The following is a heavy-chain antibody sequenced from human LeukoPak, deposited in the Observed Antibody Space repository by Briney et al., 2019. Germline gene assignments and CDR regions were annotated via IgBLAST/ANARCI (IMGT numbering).Heavy chain of an antibody. CDR1: GFTFSSYA. CDR2: ISYDGSNK. CDR3: VGSGRAFDI. D-gene: IGHD3-10*01. J-gene: IGHJ3*02. Sequence: GGSLRLSCAASGFTFSSYAMHWVRQAPGKGLEWVAVISYDGSNKYYADSVKGRFTISRDNSKNSLYLQMNSLRTEDTALYYCVGSGRAFDIWGQGTMVTVSS. V-gene: IGHV3-30-3*01.